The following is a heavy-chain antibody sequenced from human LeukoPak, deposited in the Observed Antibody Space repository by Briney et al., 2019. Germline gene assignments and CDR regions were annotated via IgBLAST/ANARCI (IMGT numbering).Heavy chain of an antibody. J-gene: IGHJ4*02. V-gene: IGHV4-39*01. Sequence: PSETLSLTCTVSGGSISSSNYYWGWIRQPPGKGLEWIGNIYYSGTTYYNPSLKSRVTISVDTSKNQFSLKLSSVTAADTAVYYCARHSFLGNSANFDYWGQGTLVTVSS. CDR3: ARHSFLGNSANFDY. D-gene: IGHD1-7*01. CDR1: GGSISSSNYY. CDR2: IYYSGTT.